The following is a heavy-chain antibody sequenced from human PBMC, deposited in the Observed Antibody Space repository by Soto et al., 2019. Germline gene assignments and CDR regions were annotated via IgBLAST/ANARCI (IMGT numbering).Heavy chain of an antibody. J-gene: IGHJ4*02. CDR2: IYWDDDK. Sequence: QITLKESGPTLVKPTQTLTLTCTFSGFSLSTSGVGVGWIRQPPGKALEWLALIYWDDDKRYSPSLKSRLTNTKDTTKNQVVLTMTNMDPVDTATYYCAHSPLLSAEQQLAPYYFDYWGQGTLVTVSS. V-gene: IGHV2-5*02. D-gene: IGHD6-13*01. CDR3: AHSPLLSAEQQLAPYYFDY. CDR1: GFSLSTSGVG.